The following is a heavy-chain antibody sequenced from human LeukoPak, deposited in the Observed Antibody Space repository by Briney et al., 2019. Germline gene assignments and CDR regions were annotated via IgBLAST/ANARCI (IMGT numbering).Heavy chain of an antibody. CDR3: ARVRLAGGNPFDY. CDR2: SRNKAKSYTT. J-gene: IGHJ4*02. V-gene: IGHV3-72*01. Sequence: GGSLRLSCAASGLTFSDQYMDWVRQAPGKGLEWVGRSRNKAKSYTTEYAAAVKARFIISRDNSKNSVYLQMNGLKTEDTAVYYCARVRLAGGNPFDYWGQGTLVTVYS. D-gene: IGHD1-26*01. CDR1: GLTFSDQY.